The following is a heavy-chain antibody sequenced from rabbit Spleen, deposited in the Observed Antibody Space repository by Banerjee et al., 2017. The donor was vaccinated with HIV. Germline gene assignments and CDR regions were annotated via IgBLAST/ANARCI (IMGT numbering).Heavy chain of an antibody. D-gene: IGHD4-2*01. CDR2: IDGGSSGKA. CDR1: GFSFSGSFY. Sequence: QEQLVESGGGLVQPEGSLTLTCTASGFSFSGSFYICWVRQAPGKGLEWIACIDGGSSGKAWYATWAKGRFTGSKTSSTTVTLQMTSLTAADTATYFCARGGYIAVYDGSYFTLWGPGTLVTVS. CDR3: ARGGYIAVYDGSYFTL. V-gene: IGHV1S45*01. J-gene: IGHJ4*01.